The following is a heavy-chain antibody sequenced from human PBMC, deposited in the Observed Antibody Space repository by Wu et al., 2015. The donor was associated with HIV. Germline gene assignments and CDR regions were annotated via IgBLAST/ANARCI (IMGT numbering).Heavy chain of an antibody. CDR2: INPNSGDT. Sequence: QVQLVQSGAEVKKPGASMKVSCKTSGYPFTDYYMHWVRQAPGQGLEWVGWINPNSGDTNFAQKFQGRVTMTRDTSISTVYMELSRLRYDDTAMYYXARVDTMRSGSLIFWSTWGQGTLVHRLL. CDR1: GYPFTDYY. V-gene: IGHV1-2*02. CDR3: ARVDTMRSGSLIFWST. D-gene: IGHD3-10*01. J-gene: IGHJ4*02.